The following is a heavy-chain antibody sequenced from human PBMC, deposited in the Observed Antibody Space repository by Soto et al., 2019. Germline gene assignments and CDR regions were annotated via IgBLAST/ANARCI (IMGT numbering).Heavy chain of an antibody. J-gene: IGHJ3*02. D-gene: IGHD2-15*01. CDR3: ARGIDSFEI. V-gene: IGHV3-7*03. CDR2: IKEDGSEK. Sequence: EVQLVESGGGLAQPGGSLRLSCVVSGFTFSNYWMTWVRQAPGKGLEWVANIKEDGSEKYYVDSVKGRFTISRANAKNSLYLQTNSLRAEDTAVYYCARGIDSFEIWGQGTMVTVSS. CDR1: GFTFSNYW.